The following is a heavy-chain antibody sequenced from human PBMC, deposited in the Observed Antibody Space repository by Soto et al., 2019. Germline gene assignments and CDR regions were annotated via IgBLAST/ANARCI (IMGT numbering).Heavy chain of an antibody. D-gene: IGHD2-15*01. CDR1: GGSISSYY. Sequence: QVQLQESGPGLVKPSETLSLNCTVSGGSISSYYWSWFRQPPGTGLEWIGYIYYSGSTNYNPSLRGRVTISVDTSKNQFSLKLSSVTAADTAVYYCARHGGGYYSNAMDVWGQGTTVTVSS. J-gene: IGHJ6*02. CDR3: ARHGGGYYSNAMDV. CDR2: IYYSGST. V-gene: IGHV4-59*08.